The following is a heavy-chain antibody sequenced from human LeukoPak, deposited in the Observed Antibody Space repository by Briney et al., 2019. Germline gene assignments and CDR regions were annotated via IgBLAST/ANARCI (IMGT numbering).Heavy chain of an antibody. D-gene: IGHD6-13*01. CDR2: ISGSGGST. CDR1: GFTFDDYA. V-gene: IGHV3-23*01. J-gene: IGHJ6*03. Sequence: RPGRSLRLSCAASGFTFDDYAMHWVRQAPGKGLEWVSAISGSGGSTYYADSVKGRFTISRDNSKNTLYLQMNSLRAEDTAVYYCAKGYSSSWYYYYYYMDVWGKGTTVTVSS. CDR3: AKGYSSSWYYYYYYMDV.